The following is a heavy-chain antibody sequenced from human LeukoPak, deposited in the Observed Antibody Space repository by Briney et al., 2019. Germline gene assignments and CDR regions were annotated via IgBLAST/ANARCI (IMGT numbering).Heavy chain of an antibody. CDR1: GYTFTDYY. CDR2: INPSSGDT. J-gene: IGHJ6*03. D-gene: IGHD3-9*01. V-gene: IGHV1-2*02. Sequence: ASVKVSCKASGYTFTDYYIHWMRQAPGQGLEWMGWINPSSGDTKYAQKLQGRVTMTTDTSTSTAYMELRSLRSDDTAVYYCARGGGEFDILTGYYGYYYYYMDVWGKGTTVTVSS. CDR3: ARGGGEFDILTGYYGYYYYYMDV.